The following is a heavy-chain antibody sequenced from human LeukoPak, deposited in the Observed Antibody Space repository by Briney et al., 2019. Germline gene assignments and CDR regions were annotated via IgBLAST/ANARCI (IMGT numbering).Heavy chain of an antibody. J-gene: IGHJ4*02. V-gene: IGHV1-18*01. CDR1: GYTFTSYG. CDR3: ARDYGLVIRSYYFDY. D-gene: IGHD3-22*01. CDR2: ISAYNGNT. Sequence: ASVKVSCKASGYTFTSYGISWVRQAPGQGLEWMGWISAYNGNTNYAQKLQGRVTMTTDTSISTAYMELSRLRSDDTAVYYCARDYGLVIRSYYFDYWGQGTLVTVSS.